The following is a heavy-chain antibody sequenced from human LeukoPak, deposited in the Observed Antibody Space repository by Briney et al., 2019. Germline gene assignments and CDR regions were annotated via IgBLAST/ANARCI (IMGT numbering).Heavy chain of an antibody. Sequence: SETLSLTCAVYGGSFSGYYWSWIRQPPGQGLEWIGEINHSGSTNYNPSLKSRVTISVDTSKNQFSLKLSSVTAADTAVYYCARVLGADYGDYVFDYWGQGTLVTVSS. CDR1: GGSFSGYY. CDR3: ARVLGADYGDYVFDY. J-gene: IGHJ4*02. D-gene: IGHD4-17*01. V-gene: IGHV4-34*01. CDR2: INHSGST.